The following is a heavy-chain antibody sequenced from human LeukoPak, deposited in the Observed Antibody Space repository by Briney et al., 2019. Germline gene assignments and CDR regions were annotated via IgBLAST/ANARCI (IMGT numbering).Heavy chain of an antibody. D-gene: IGHD2-2*01. J-gene: IGHJ6*03. Sequence: ASVKVSCKASGYTFTSYYMHWVRQAPGQGLEWMGIINPSGGNTSYAQKFQGRVTMTRDMSTSTVYMELSSLRSEDTAVYYCARESCVSTSCYFYMDVWGKGTTVTVSS. CDR2: INPSGGNT. CDR1: GYTFTSYY. CDR3: ARESCVSTSCYFYMDV. V-gene: IGHV1-46*01.